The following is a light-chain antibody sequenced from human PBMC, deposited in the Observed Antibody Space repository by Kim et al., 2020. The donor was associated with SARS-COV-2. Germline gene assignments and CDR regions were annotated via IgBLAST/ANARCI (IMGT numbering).Light chain of an antibody. Sequence: PGEVATLPSRASPTVARSSLALYQQKLGLAPRLLIYSASSRATGIPDRFSGSGSGTDFTLNITRLEPDDFAVYYCQQYGTSPSWTFGPGTKVDIK. CDR2: SAS. V-gene: IGKV3-20*01. J-gene: IGKJ1*01. CDR3: QQYGTSPSWT. CDR1: PTVARSS.